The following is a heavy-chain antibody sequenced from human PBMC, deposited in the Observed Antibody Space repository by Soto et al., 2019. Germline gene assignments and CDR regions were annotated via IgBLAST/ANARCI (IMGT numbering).Heavy chain of an antibody. CDR2: VHCTGST. CDR3: VRALPDGYYGLDV. J-gene: IGHJ6*02. Sequence: QVQLQESGPGLVKPSETLSLTCTVSGGSISGHYWNWIRQPPGKGLEWIGYVHCTGSTKCNPSLKSRATVSVDTSKNQFSLRVNSVTAADTAVYYCVRALPDGYYGLDVWGQGTTVIVSS. V-gene: IGHV4-59*11. CDR1: GGSISGHY.